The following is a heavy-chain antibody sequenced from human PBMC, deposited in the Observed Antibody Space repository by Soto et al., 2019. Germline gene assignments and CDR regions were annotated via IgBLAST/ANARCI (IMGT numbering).Heavy chain of an antibody. V-gene: IGHV2-5*02. D-gene: IGHD1-26*01. Sequence: QITLKESGPTLVQATQTLTLTCTLSGFSLTTNGVGVGWLRQPPGKAPEWLALIFWDDDKRYSPSLNSRLTITKDTSRNQVFLTVTNVDPMDTGTYFWAHRGVGAMFNYWGQGTLVTVSS. CDR1: GFSLTTNGVG. CDR2: IFWDDDK. CDR3: AHRGVGAMFNY. J-gene: IGHJ4*02.